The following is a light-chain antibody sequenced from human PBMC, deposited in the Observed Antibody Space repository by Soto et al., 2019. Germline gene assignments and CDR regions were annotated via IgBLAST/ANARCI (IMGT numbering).Light chain of an antibody. CDR3: QQYGTSPYT. Sequence: EIVLPQSPGTLSLSPGERATLYCRASQSVSSSSLAWYQQKPGQAPRLLIYGASSRATGIPDRFSGSGSGTDFTLTITRLEPEDVAVYYCQQYGTSPYTFGQGNKLEIK. CDR2: GAS. V-gene: IGKV3-20*01. CDR1: QSVSSSS. J-gene: IGKJ2*01.